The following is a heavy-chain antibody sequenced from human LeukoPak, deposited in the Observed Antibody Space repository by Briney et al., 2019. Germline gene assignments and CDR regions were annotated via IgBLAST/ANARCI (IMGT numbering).Heavy chain of an antibody. D-gene: IGHD2-2*01. V-gene: IGHV3-48*04. Sequence: GGSLRLSCAASGFTFSSYNMNWVRQAPGKGLEWVSYISSSSSTIYYAESVKGRFTISRDNAKNSLYLQMNSLRAEDTAVYYCAKDRGDRYCSSTSCSHFDYWGQGTLVTVSS. J-gene: IGHJ4*02. CDR3: AKDRGDRYCSSTSCSHFDY. CDR1: GFTFSSYN. CDR2: ISSSSSTI.